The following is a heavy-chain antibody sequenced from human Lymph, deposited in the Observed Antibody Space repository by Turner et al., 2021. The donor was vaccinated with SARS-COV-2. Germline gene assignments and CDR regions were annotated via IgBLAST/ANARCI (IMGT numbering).Heavy chain of an antibody. Sequence: EVQLVESGGGLVKPGGSLRLSCAASGFNFSTYRMNWVRQAPGKGLEWISSISSSSSYIYYADSVKGRFTISRDDAKNSLYLQMNSLRAEDTAVYYCARDIPTTAYYFYYWCQGTLVTVSS. CDR1: GFNFSTYR. D-gene: IGHD4-17*01. J-gene: IGHJ4*02. CDR3: ARDIPTTAYYFYY. CDR2: ISSSSSYI. V-gene: IGHV3-21*01.